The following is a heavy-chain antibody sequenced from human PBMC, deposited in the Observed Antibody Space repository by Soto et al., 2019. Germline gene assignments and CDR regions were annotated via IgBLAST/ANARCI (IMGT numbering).Heavy chain of an antibody. J-gene: IGHJ4*02. Sequence: GGSLRLSCTASGFTFNTHWMHWVRQAPGKGLVWVSRIYFDGITTNYADSVKGRLTVSRDNAKNTVYLHVNTLRDEDTAVYYRASGGAIGVDYWGQGTLVTVSS. CDR2: IYFDGITT. CDR1: GFTFNTHW. D-gene: IGHD3-3*01. CDR3: ASGGAIGVDY. V-gene: IGHV3-74*01.